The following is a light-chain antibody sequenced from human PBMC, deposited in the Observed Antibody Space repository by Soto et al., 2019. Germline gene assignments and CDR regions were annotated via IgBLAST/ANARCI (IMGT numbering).Light chain of an antibody. V-gene: IGLV1-47*01. CDR2: RNN. CDR3: ATWDDSLNGSYV. CDR1: TSNIGSNY. Sequence: QSVLTQPPSASGTPGQGVTISCSGSTSNIGSNYVYWYQQLPGTAPKRLIYRNNQRPSGVPDRFSGSKSGTSASLASSGLRSDDEADYFCATWDDSLNGSYVFGTGTKVTVL. J-gene: IGLJ1*01.